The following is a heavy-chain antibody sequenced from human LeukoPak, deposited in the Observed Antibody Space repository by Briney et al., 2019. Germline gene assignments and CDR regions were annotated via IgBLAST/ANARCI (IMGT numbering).Heavy chain of an antibody. V-gene: IGHV1-69*05. J-gene: IGHJ5*02. CDR3: ARDLNTGTRYNWFDP. CDR2: IIPIFGTA. Sequence: SVKVSCKATGGTFSNYAISWVRQAPGQGLEWMGGIIPIFGTANYAQKFQGRVTITTDESTSTAYMELSSLRSEDTAVYYCARDLNTGTRYNWFDPWGQGTLVTVSS. CDR1: GGTFSNYA. D-gene: IGHD1-7*01.